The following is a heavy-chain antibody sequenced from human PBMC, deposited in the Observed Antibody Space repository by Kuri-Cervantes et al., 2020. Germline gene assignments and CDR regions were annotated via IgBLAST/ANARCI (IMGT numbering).Heavy chain of an antibody. J-gene: IGHJ4*02. D-gene: IGHD1-7*01. CDR1: GFIFSNYG. CDR3: AIDWGTITQFFDY. Sequence: GESLKISCAASGFIFSNYGMTWVRQAPGKGLEWLSTISASGGSTYYADSVEGRFTLSRDNSKNTLYLQMNSLRAEDTAVYHCAIDWGTITQFFDYWGQGTLVTVSS. V-gene: IGHV3-23*01. CDR2: ISASGGST.